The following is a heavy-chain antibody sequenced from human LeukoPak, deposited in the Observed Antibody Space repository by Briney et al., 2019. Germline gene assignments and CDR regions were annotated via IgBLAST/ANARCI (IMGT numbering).Heavy chain of an antibody. CDR2: IGGSGGST. Sequence: GGSLRLSCAASGFTFSSYAMSWVRQAPGKGLEWVSAIGGSGGSTYYADSVKGRFTISRDNSKNTLYLQMNSLRAEDTAVYYCAKDTIWFGDPGAFDIWGQGTMVTVSS. CDR3: AKDTIWFGDPGAFDI. J-gene: IGHJ3*02. CDR1: GFTFSSYA. D-gene: IGHD3-10*01. V-gene: IGHV3-23*01.